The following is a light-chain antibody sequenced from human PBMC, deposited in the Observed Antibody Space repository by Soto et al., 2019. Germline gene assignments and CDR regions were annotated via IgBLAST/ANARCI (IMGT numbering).Light chain of an antibody. CDR3: QESYNTVT. V-gene: IGKV1-39*01. J-gene: IGKJ3*01. CDR2: AAS. CDR1: QNINSY. Sequence: DIQMTQSPSSLSASIGDRVTITCRASQNINSYLNWYQQKPGKANKLLIYAASYLQGGVPSRFSGTGAGTDFALTISSLQPEDVATYYCQESYNTVTFVPGTKVDIK.